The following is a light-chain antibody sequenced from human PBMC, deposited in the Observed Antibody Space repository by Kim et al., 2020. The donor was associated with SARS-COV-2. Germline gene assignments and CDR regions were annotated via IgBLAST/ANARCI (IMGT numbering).Light chain of an antibody. CDR1: QSVSSN. CDR2: GAS. Sequence: EIVMTQSPTLSVSPGERATLSCRASQSVSSNLAWYQQKPGQAPRLLIYGASTRATGIPARFSGSGSGTEFTLTISSLQSEDFAVYYCQQYNNWPLLTFGGGTKLEI. CDR3: QQYNNWPLLT. J-gene: IGKJ4*01. V-gene: IGKV3-15*01.